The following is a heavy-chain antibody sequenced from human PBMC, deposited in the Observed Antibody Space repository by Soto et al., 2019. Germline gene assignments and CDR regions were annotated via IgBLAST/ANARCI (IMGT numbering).Heavy chain of an antibody. D-gene: IGHD3-22*01. V-gene: IGHV4-34*01. J-gene: IGHJ6*02. CDR1: GGSFSGYY. CDR2: INHSGST. Sequence: KPSETLSLTCAVYGGSFSGYYWSWIRQPPGKGLEWIGEINHSGSTNYNPSLKSRVTISVDTSKNQFSLKLSSVTAADTAVYYCARGGGSLYDSSGYYYVRYYYGMDVWGQGTTVTVSS. CDR3: ARGGGSLYDSSGYYYVRYYYGMDV.